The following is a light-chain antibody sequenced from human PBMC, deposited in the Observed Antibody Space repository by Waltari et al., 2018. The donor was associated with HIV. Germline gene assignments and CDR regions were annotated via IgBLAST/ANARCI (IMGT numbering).Light chain of an antibody. CDR3: SSYAGCNRFVV. CDR1: SSDIRAYNF. CDR2: EVT. J-gene: IGLJ2*01. V-gene: IGLV2-8*01. Sequence: QSALTQPPSASGSPGQSVAISCTGTSSDIRAYNFVSWYQQQPATAPKLFIFEVTKRPKGVPDLFSGSTSGNTASLAVFRLLPEDAAYYYSSSYAGCNRFVVFGGGTSLTVL.